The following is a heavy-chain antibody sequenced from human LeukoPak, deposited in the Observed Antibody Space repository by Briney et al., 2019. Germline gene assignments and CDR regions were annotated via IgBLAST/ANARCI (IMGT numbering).Heavy chain of an antibody. CDR3: ARIRGDSYPYYFDY. V-gene: IGHV3-7*01. CDR2: IKQDGSEK. Sequence: PGGSLRLPCAASGFTFSSYWMSWVRQAPGKGLEWVANIKQDGSEKYYVDSVKGRFTISRDNAKNSLYLQMNSLRAEDTAVYYCARIRGDSYPYYFDYWGQGTLVTVSS. J-gene: IGHJ4*02. CDR1: GFTFSSYW. D-gene: IGHD5-18*01.